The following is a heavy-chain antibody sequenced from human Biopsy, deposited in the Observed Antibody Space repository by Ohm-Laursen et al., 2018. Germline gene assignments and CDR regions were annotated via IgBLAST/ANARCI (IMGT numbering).Heavy chain of an antibody. CDR1: GYTLTELS. V-gene: IGHV1-24*01. Sequence: SVKVSCKFSGYTLTELSIHWVRQTGGKGLEWMGGFDREERKTVYAEKFQGRVTMTEDTSTDTVYMEVTSLRSDDTAVYYCATGPYYDTRFYYNVRPFDFWGRGTLVTVSS. D-gene: IGHD3-10*01. J-gene: IGHJ4*02. CDR2: FDREERKT. CDR3: ATGPYYDTRFYYNVRPFDF.